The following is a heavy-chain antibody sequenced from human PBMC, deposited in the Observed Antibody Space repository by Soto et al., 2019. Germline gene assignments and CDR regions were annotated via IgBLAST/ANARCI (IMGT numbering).Heavy chain of an antibody. CDR1: GYTFTSYY. V-gene: IGHV1-46*01. CDR2: INPSGGST. D-gene: IGHD6-19*01. J-gene: IGHJ6*02. Sequence: ASVKVSCKASGYTFTSYYMHWVRQAPGQGLEWMGIINPSGGSTSYAQKFQGRVTMTRDTSTSTVYMELSSLRSEDTAVYYCARGEKQWLVLTTRYGMDVWGQGTKVTVSS. CDR3: ARGEKQWLVLTTRYGMDV.